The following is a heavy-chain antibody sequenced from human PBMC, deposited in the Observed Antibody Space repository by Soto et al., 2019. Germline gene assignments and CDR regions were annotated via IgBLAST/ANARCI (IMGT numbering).Heavy chain of an antibody. CDR1: GFTFSSYA. Sequence: GGSLRLSCAASGFTFSSYAMSWVRQAPGKGLEWVSAISGSGGSTYYADSVKGRFTISRDNSKNTLYLQMNSLRAEDTAVYYCAKMYSSGWYGSYGMDFWGQGTTVTVSS. CDR3: AKMYSSGWYGSYGMDF. D-gene: IGHD6-19*01. V-gene: IGHV3-23*01. J-gene: IGHJ6*02. CDR2: ISGSGGST.